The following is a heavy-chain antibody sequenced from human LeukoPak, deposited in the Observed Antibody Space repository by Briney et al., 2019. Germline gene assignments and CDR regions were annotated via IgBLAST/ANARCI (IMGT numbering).Heavy chain of an antibody. V-gene: IGHV3-30*02. CDR3: AKGDQWLARAAEYLQH. CDR2: IRYDGSNK. D-gene: IGHD6-19*01. Sequence: GGSLRLSCAASGFTFSSYGMHWVRQAPGKGLEWVAFIRYDGSNKYYADSVKGRFTISRDNSKNTLYLQMNSLRAEDTAVYYCAKGDQWLARAAEYLQHWGQGTLVTVSS. CDR1: GFTFSSYG. J-gene: IGHJ1*01.